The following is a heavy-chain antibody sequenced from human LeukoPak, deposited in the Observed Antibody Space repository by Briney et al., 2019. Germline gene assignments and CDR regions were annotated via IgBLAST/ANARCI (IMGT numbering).Heavy chain of an antibody. CDR1: GYTFTSYD. CDR3: ARGPSGYSSSWYAYRENWFDP. D-gene: IGHD6-13*01. Sequence: ASVKVSCKASGYTFTSYDINWVRQATGQGLEWMGWMNPNSGNTGYAQKLQGRVTMTRNTSISTAYMELSSLRSEDTAVYYCARGPSGYSSSWYAYRENWFDPWGQGTLVTVSS. V-gene: IGHV1-8*01. CDR2: MNPNSGNT. J-gene: IGHJ5*02.